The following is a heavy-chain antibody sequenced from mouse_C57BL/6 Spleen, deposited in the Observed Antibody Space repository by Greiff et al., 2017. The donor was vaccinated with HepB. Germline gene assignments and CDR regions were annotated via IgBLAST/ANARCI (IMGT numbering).Heavy chain of an antibody. CDR2: IYPSDSET. J-gene: IGHJ3*01. CDR1: GYTFTSYW. V-gene: IGHV1-61*01. CDR3: ARGGNLDEAWFAY. Sequence: VQLQQPGAELVRPGSSVKLSCKASGYTFTSYWMDWVKQRPGQGLEWIGNIYPSDSETHYNQQFKDKATLTVDKSSSTAYMQLSSLTSEDSAVYYCARGGNLDEAWFAYWGQGTLVTVSA.